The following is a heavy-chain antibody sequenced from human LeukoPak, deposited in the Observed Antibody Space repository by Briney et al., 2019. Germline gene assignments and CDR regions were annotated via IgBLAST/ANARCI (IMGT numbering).Heavy chain of an antibody. Sequence: GGSLRLSCAASGFTVSSNYMSWVRQAPGKGLEWVSVIYSGGSTYYADSVKGRFTISRDNSKNTLCLQMNSLRAEDTAVYYCARGGSWLWFGELSTTPDAFDIWGQGTMVTVSS. CDR2: IYSGGST. CDR3: ARGGSWLWFGELSTTPDAFDI. CDR1: GFTVSSNY. V-gene: IGHV3-53*01. D-gene: IGHD3-10*01. J-gene: IGHJ3*02.